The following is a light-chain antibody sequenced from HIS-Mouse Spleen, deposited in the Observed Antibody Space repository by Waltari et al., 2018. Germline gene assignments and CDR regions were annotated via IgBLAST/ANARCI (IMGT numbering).Light chain of an antibody. CDR1: TGAVTSGYY. CDR3: LLYYGGAQSWV. V-gene: IGLV7-43*01. J-gene: IGLJ3*02. CDR2: STR. Sequence: QTVVTQEPSLTVSPGGTVTLTCASSTGAVTSGYYPNWFQQKPGQAPRALIFSTRNKHPWTPARFSGSLLGGKAALTLSGVQPEDEAEYYCLLYYGGAQSWVFGGGTKLTVL.